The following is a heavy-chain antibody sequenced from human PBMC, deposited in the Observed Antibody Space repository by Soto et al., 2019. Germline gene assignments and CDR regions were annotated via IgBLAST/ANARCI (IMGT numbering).Heavy chain of an antibody. J-gene: IGHJ4*02. CDR3: ARGGILTGYYNRKYYFDY. D-gene: IGHD3-9*01. CDR2: IIPIFGTA. V-gene: IGHV1-69*13. Sequence: SVKVSCKASGGTFSSYAISWVRQAPGQGLEWMGGIIPIFGTANYAQKFQGRVTITADESTSTAYMELSSLRSEDTAVYYCARGGILTGYYNRKYYFDYWGQGTLVTVSS. CDR1: GGTFSSYA.